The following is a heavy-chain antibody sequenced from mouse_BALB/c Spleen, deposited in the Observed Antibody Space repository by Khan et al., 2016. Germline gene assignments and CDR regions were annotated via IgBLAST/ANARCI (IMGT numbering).Heavy chain of an antibody. Sequence: EVELVESGGGLVKPGGSLKLSCAASGFTFSSHAMSWVRQTPEKRLEWVASISSGGTTFYPDSLKGRFTISRDNVRNILYLQMSRLRSEDTAMYYCVRGVIMVVDYFDYWGQGTTLTVSS. V-gene: IGHV5-6-5*01. J-gene: IGHJ2*01. CDR2: ISSGGTT. CDR3: VRGVIMVVDYFDY. CDR1: GFTFSSHA. D-gene: IGHD1-1*01.